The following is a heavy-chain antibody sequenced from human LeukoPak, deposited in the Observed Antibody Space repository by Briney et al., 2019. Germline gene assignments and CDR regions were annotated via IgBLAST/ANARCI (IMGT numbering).Heavy chain of an antibody. CDR2: IRSTSSYK. V-gene: IGHV3-21*01. Sequence: GVSLRLSCAASGFTFNIYSMSWVRQAPGKGLEWVSSIRSTSSYKYYADSLKGRFTISRDNAKDSLFLQMNSLRAEDTAVYFCVRDQYCGGDCYSDYYYGMDVWGQGTTVIVSS. D-gene: IGHD2-21*02. CDR3: VRDQYCGGDCYSDYYYGMDV. J-gene: IGHJ6*02. CDR1: GFTFNIYS.